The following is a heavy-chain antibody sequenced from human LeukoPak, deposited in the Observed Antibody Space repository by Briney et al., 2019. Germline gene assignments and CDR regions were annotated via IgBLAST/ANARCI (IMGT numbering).Heavy chain of an antibody. Sequence: GGSLRLSCAASGFTFSSYSMNWVRQAPGKGLEWVSAISGSGGSTYYADSVKGRFTISRDNSKNTLYLQMNSLRAEDTAVYYCAKFSLDILTGYYNLDAFDIWGQGTMVTVSS. CDR2: ISGSGGST. V-gene: IGHV3-23*01. J-gene: IGHJ3*02. D-gene: IGHD3-9*01. CDR1: GFTFSSYS. CDR3: AKFSLDILTGYYNLDAFDI.